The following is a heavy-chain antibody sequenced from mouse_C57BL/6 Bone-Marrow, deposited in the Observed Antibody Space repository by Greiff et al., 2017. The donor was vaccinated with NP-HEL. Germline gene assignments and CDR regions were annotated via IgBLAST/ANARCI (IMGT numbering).Heavy chain of an antibody. CDR2: IDPENGDT. V-gene: IGHV14-4*01. CDR1: GFNIKDDY. J-gene: IGHJ2*01. CDR3: TTSGYDFDD. D-gene: IGHD2-2*01. Sequence: VQLQQSGAELVRPGASVKLSCTASGFNIKDDYMHWVKQRPEQGLEWIGWIDPENGDTEYASKFQGKATITADTSSNTAYLQLSSLTSEDTAVYYCTTSGYDFDDWGQGTTLTVSS.